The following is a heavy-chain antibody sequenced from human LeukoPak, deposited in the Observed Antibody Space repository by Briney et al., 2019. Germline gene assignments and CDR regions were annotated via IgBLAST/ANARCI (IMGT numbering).Heavy chain of an antibody. Sequence: KPGGSLRLSCAAPGFTFSDYYMSWIRQAPGKGLEWVSYISSSSSYTNYADSVKGRFTISRDNAKNPLYLQMNSLRAEDTAVYYCARVDGSDDSSGYWGIDYWGQGTLVTVSS. J-gene: IGHJ4*02. V-gene: IGHV3-11*05. D-gene: IGHD3-22*01. CDR2: ISSSSSYT. CDR3: ARVDGSDDSSGYWGIDY. CDR1: GFTFSDYY.